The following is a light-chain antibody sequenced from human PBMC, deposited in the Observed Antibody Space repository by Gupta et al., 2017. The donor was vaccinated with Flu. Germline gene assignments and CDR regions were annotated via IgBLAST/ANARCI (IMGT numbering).Light chain of an antibody. CDR1: SNDVGSYNY. J-gene: IGLJ3*02. V-gene: IGLV2-14*01. CDR2: EVT. CDR3: NPHTPSGTLG. Sequence: QSALTQPASVSGSPGQSITISCTGTSNDVGSYNYVSWFQQHPANAPKLIIYEVTNRPSGVSSRFSGSEAGTTASLSISGHRAEDDADYYDNPHTPSGTLGFGGGTKLNV.